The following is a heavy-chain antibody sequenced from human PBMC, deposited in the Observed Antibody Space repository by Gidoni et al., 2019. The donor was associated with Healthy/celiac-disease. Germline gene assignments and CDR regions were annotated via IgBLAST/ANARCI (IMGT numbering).Heavy chain of an antibody. CDR2: ISSSSSTI. D-gene: IGHD3-9*01. Sequence: EVQLVESGGGLVQPGGSLRLSCAASGFTFSSYSMNWVRQAPGKGLEWVSYISSSSSTIYYADSVKGRFTISRDNAKNSLYLQMNSLRDEDTAVYYCARVLRYFDWLGEDYYGMDVWGQGTTVTVSS. CDR3: ARVLRYFDWLGEDYYGMDV. CDR1: GFTFSSYS. J-gene: IGHJ6*02. V-gene: IGHV3-48*02.